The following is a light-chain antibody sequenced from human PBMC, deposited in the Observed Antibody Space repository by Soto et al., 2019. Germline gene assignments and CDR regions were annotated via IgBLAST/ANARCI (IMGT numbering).Light chain of an antibody. J-gene: IGKJ2*03. V-gene: IGKV1-33*01. CDR1: QDITNF. CDR2: DAS. Sequence: DIQMTQSPSSLSASVGDRVTISCQSSQDITNFLFWYQQKPGKAPKLLIYDASNLESGVPSRFSGSGSGTDFFFTISSLQPEDSATYYCQQFNSRPYSFGQGTKLEIK. CDR3: QQFNSRPYS.